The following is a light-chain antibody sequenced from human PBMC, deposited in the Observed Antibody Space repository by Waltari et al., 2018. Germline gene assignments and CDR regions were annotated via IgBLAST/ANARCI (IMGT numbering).Light chain of an antibody. CDR3: QQRTNRPPLT. CDR1: QIVSGS. V-gene: IGKV3-11*01. J-gene: IGKJ4*01. CDR2: DAS. Sequence: DIVLTQSPATLSLSQGERATLSCRASQIVSGSLAWYQQKPGQPPRLLIYDASNRAPGTPARFRGSGSGTDFTLTISTLEPEDFAVYYCQQRTNRPPLTFGGGTKVEI.